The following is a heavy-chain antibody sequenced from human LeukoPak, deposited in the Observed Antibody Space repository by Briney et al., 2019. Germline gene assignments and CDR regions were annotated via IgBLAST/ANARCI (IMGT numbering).Heavy chain of an antibody. J-gene: IGHJ4*02. D-gene: IGHD1-26*01. CDR1: GFTFSSYG. V-gene: IGHV3-30*03. CDR3: ATRRSGSYSEY. Sequence: GRSLRLSCAASGFTFSSYGMHWVRQAPGKGLEWVAVISYDGSNKYYADSVKGRFTISRDNSKNTLYLQMNSLRAEDTAVYYCATRRSGSYSEYWGQGILVTVSS. CDR2: ISYDGSNK.